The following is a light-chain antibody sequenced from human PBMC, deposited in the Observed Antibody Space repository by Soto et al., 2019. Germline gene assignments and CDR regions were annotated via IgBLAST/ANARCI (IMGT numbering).Light chain of an antibody. V-gene: IGKV1-5*01. Sequence: DIQMTQSPSTLSASVGDRVTITCRASQSISSWLAWYQQKPGKAPKLLIYDASTLASGVPSRFSGSGSGPEFTLTISNLQPDDFATYYRQQYNRLITFGQGTRLEIK. J-gene: IGKJ5*01. CDR1: QSISSW. CDR3: QQYNRLIT. CDR2: DAS.